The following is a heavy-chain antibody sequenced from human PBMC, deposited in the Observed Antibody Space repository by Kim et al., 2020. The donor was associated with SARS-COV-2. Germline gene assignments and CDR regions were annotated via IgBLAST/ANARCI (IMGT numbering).Heavy chain of an antibody. V-gene: IGHV3-73*01. Sequence: GGSLRLSCAASGFTFSGSAMHWVRQASGKGLEWVGGIRNKANGYETASAASVIGRFTISRDDSKNTAYLQMNSLKTEDTAVYYCTRVNPIAGAWYDAIDIWGQGKMVTVSS. CDR2: IRNKANGYET. CDR3: TRVNPIAGAWYDAIDI. J-gene: IGHJ3*02. D-gene: IGHD6-19*01. CDR1: GFTFSGSA.